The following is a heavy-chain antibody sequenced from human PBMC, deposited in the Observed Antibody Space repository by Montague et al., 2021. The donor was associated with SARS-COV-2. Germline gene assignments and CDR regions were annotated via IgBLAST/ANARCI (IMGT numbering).Heavy chain of an antibody. CDR2: IYPGGNT. V-gene: IGHV4-4*08. D-gene: IGHD4-17*01. Sequence: SETLSLTCAVNSSSFLPYYWSWIRQPPGGGLEWIGLIYPGGNTNYNPSLKSRVTISVDTSKNQFSLKLSSVTAADTAVYYCASVYTVTYYFDYWGRGTLVTVSS. CDR3: ASVYTVTYYFDY. J-gene: IGHJ4*02. CDR1: SSSFLPYY.